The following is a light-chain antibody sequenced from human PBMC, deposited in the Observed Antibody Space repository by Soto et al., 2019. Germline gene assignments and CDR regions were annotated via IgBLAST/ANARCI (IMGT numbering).Light chain of an antibody. CDR3: QQRNPLT. CDR1: QSIGTY. V-gene: IGKV3-11*01. CDR2: DAS. J-gene: IGKJ4*01. Sequence: EIVLTQSPATLSLSPGGRATLSCRASQSIGTYLAWYQQKPGQAPRLLIYDASTRATGIPARFSGGGSGTDFTLTISSLEPEDFAVYYCQQRNPLTFGGGTKVDIK.